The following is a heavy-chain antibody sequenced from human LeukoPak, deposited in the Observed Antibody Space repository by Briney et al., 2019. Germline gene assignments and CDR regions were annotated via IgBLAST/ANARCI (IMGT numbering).Heavy chain of an antibody. V-gene: IGHV3-21*01. D-gene: IGHD6-19*01. Sequence: GGSLRLSCAASGFIVSGYTMNCVRQAPGKGLEWVSSISTSSSYIYYTHSVKGRFTISRDNADNSLSLQMNSLRADDTAVYYCARGKAVAASRDFDYWGQGTLVTVSS. CDR2: ISTSSSYI. J-gene: IGHJ4*02. CDR1: GFIVSGYT. CDR3: ARGKAVAASRDFDY.